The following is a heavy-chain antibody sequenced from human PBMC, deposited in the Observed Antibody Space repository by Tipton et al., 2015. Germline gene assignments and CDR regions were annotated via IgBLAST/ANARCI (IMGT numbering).Heavy chain of an antibody. D-gene: IGHD2-15*01. CDR3: ARGVVGAFDS. V-gene: IGHV4-61*01. CDR2: VYYSGST. J-gene: IGHJ4*02. Sequence: TLSLTCTVSGDSMTTGIYYWSWIRQPPGKGLEWIAYVYYSGSTHYNPSLKSRVTLSVHSSKNQLLLNLTSVTAADTAVYYCARGVVGAFDSWGQGALVSVSS. CDR1: GDSMTTGIYY.